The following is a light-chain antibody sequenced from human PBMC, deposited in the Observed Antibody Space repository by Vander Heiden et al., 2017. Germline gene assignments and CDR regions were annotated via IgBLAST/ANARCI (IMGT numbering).Light chain of an antibody. CDR3: SSYTSSSTLL. J-gene: IGLJ1*01. Sequence: QSALTQPASVSGSPGQSITISCTGPSSDVGGYNYVSCYQQPPGNAPKLMIYDVSNRPSGVSNRFSGSNSGNTASLTISVLQAEDDADYYCSSYTSSSTLLFGTGTKVTVL. V-gene: IGLV2-14*01. CDR2: DVS. CDR1: SSDVGGYNY.